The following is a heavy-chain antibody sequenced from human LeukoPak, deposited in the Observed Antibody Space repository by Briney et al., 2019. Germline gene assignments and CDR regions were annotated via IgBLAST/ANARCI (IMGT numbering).Heavy chain of an antibody. CDR1: GGSLSSGDYY. CDR2: IYYSGST. D-gene: IGHD2-2*03. V-gene: IGHV4-30-4*01. Sequence: PSETLSLTCTVSGGSLSSGDYYWSWIRQPPGKGLEWIGYIYYSGSTYYNPSLKSRVTISVDTSKNQFSLKLSSVTAADTAVYYCARDYGYCSSTSCYDTFDYWGQGTLVTVSS. J-gene: IGHJ4*02. CDR3: ARDYGYCSSTSCYDTFDY.